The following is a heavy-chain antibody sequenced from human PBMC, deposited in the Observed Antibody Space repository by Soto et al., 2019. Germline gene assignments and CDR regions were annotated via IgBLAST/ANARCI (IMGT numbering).Heavy chain of an antibody. CDR3: VAGVGGYDYYYGMDV. V-gene: IGHV3-30-3*01. CDR2: ISYDGSNK. D-gene: IGHD1-26*01. Sequence: QVQLVESGGGVVQPGRSLRLSCAASGFTFSSYAMHWVRQAPGKGLEWVAVISYDGSNKYYADSVKGRFTISRDNSKNTLYLQMNSLRAEDTAVYYCVAGVGGYDYYYGMDVWGQGTTVTVSS. CDR1: GFTFSSYA. J-gene: IGHJ6*02.